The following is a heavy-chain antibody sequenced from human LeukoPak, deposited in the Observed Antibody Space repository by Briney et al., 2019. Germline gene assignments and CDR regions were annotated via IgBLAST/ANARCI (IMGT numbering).Heavy chain of an antibody. V-gene: IGHV4-61*02. CDR1: GGSLSSGSYF. CDR3: ARDRADLGFDP. D-gene: IGHD3-10*01. J-gene: IGHJ5*02. CDR2: FYPSGTT. Sequence: SETLSLTCTVSGGSLSSGSYFWSWIRQPAGKGLEWIGRFYPSGTTNYNPSLKSRVTISVDTSKNQFSLKLSSVTAADTAVYYCARDRADLGFDPWGLGTLVTASS.